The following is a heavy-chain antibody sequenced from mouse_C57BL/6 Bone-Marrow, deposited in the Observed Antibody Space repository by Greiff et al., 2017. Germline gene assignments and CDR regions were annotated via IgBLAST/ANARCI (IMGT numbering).Heavy chain of an antibody. V-gene: IGHV6-3*01. D-gene: IGHD2-5*01. J-gene: IGHJ4*01. CDR2: IRLKSDNYAS. Sequence: EVKVEESGGGLVQPGGSMKLSCVASGFTFSNYWMNWVRQSPEKGLEWVAQIRLKSDNYASHYAVSVKGRFTISRDDSKSSVYLQMNNLRAEDTGIYYCTDSNYAYAMNYWGQGTSVTVSS. CDR3: TDSNYAYAMNY. CDR1: GFTFSNYW.